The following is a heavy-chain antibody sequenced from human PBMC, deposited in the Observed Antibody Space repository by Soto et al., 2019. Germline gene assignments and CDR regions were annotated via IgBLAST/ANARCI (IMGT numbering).Heavy chain of an antibody. CDR2: ISGSDDST. Sequence: EVQLLESGGGLVQPGESLRLSCAASGFTFISYAMSWVRQAPGKGLEWVSVISGSDDSTYYADSVKGRFTISRDNSKNTLYLQMNSLRAEDTAVYYCAKRSSSSTFDYWGQRTLVTVSS. D-gene: IGHD6-6*01. V-gene: IGHV3-23*01. J-gene: IGHJ4*02. CDR1: GFTFISYA. CDR3: AKRSSSSTFDY.